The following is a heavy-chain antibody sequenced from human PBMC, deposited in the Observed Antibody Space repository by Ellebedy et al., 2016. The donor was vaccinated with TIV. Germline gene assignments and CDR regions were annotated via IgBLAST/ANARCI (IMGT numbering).Heavy chain of an antibody. J-gene: IGHJ6*02. CDR3: AKERAYTYDNYYSGMDV. CDR1: GFTFSPYA. Sequence: GESLKISCAASGFTFSPYAMAWVRQAPGKGLEWVSGIVGSGAQKYADSVKGRFAISRDNSKNTLFLQMNSLRADDTAVYYCAKERAYTYDNYYSGMDVWGQGTTVTVSS. CDR2: IVGSGA. D-gene: IGHD5-18*01. V-gene: IGHV3-23*01.